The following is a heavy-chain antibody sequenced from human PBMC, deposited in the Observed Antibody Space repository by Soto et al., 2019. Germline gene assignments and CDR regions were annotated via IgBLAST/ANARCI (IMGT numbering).Heavy chain of an antibody. CDR2: ITGRSDSI. J-gene: IGHJ6*02. V-gene: IGHV3-11*01. CDR3: ARDFRNKGMDV. CDR1: RMSLSGYY. Sequence: GGSLRLSCVASRMSLSGYYMAWIRQAPGKGLEWLSYITGRSDSIHYADSVRGRFIISRDNAKNSLYLQTNSLRVEDTAVYYCARDFRNKGMDVWGQGTTVTVSS.